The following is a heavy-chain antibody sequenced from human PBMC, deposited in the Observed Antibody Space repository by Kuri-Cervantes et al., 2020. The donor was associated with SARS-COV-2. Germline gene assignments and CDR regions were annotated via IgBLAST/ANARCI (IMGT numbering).Heavy chain of an antibody. CDR2: IKSVTEGGSR. D-gene: IGHD5-12*01. J-gene: IGHJ4*02. CDR1: GFSFSQTW. Sequence: GGSLRLSCAASGFSFSQTWMNWVRQAPGKGLEWVGRIKSVTEGGSRECTAPVRGRFSISRDSSTNTLYLEMNRLTPADTGVYYCATGGFDYGYFFDSWGQGVLVTVSS. V-gene: IGHV3-15*07. CDR3: ATGGFDYGYFFDS.